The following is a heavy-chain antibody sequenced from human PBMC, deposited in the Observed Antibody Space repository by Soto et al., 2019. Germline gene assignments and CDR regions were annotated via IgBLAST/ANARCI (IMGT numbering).Heavy chain of an antibody. CDR1: CGSIISSSYY. V-gene: IGHV4-39*01. D-gene: IGHD6-6*01. CDR3: ARHRARNWFDP. CDR2: IYYSGST. J-gene: IGHJ5*02. Sequence: SETLSLTCMFSCGSIISSSYYGGWIRQPPGKGLEWIGSIYYSGSTYYNPSLKSRVTISVDTSKNQFSLKLSSVTAADTAVFYCARHRARNWFDPWGQGTLVTVS.